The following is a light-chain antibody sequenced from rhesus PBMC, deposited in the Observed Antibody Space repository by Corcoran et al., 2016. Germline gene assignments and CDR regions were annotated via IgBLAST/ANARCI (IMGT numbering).Light chain of an antibody. CDR2: KAS. Sequence: DIQMTQSPSSLSASVGDRVTITCRASQGISNNLAWYQQKPGKVPKLLVYKASTLQSGIPSRFSGRGSGTDFTLTISSLQPEDFATYYCPHGYGILYSFGQGTKVGIK. J-gene: IGKJ2*01. CDR1: QGISNN. V-gene: IGKV1-25*01. CDR3: PHGYGILYS.